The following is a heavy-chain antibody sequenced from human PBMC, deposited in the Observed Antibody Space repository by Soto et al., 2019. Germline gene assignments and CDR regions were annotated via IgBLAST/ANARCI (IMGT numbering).Heavy chain of an antibody. V-gene: IGHV4-39*01. CDR1: GGSISSSSYY. CDR2: IYYSGST. D-gene: IGHD3-22*01. J-gene: IGHJ4*02. Sequence: SETLSLTCTVSGGSISSSSYYWGWIRQPPGKGLEWIGSIYYSGSTYYNPSLKSRVTISVDTSKNQFSLKLSSVTAADTAVYNCARHKYHSSGPSAYGGQEPRVTVSS. CDR3: ARHKYHSSGPSAY.